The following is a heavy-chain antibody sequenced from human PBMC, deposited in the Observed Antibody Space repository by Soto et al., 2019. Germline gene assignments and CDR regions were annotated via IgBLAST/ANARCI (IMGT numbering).Heavy chain of an antibody. Sequence: EVQLVESGGGLVQPGGSLRLSCEASGFTFTNYWMTWVRQAPGQGLEWVANINQAGTEKNYVDSVKGRFTISRDNAENALSRHVRSLRPEDTAVYSCAREDSPAESLSSRAWYRGFDNWGQGTLVTVSS. CDR2: INQAGTEK. J-gene: IGHJ4*01. CDR3: AREDSPAESLSSRAWYRGFDN. CDR1: GFTFTNYW. D-gene: IGHD6-19*01. V-gene: IGHV3-7*01.